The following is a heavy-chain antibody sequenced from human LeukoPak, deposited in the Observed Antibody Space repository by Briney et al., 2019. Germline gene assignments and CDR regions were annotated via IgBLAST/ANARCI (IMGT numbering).Heavy chain of an antibody. CDR2: IYYSGST. J-gene: IGHJ4*02. Sequence: ASETLSLTCTVSGGSISSGDYYWSWIRQPPGKGLEWIGYIYYSGSTYYNPSLESRVTISVDTSKNQFSLKLSSVTAADTAVYYCAREYYDSSGYYYVVGYFDYWGQGTLVTVSS. CDR3: AREYYDSSGYYYVVGYFDY. CDR1: GGSISSGDYY. V-gene: IGHV4-30-4*01. D-gene: IGHD3-22*01.